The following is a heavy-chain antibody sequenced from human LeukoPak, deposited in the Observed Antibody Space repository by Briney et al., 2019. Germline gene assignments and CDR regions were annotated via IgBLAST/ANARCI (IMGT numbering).Heavy chain of an antibody. CDR1: GGSISSGSYY. V-gene: IGHV4-61*02. Sequence: PSETLSLTCSVSGGSISSGSYYWSWIRQPAGKGLEWIGRIYTSGSTNYNPSLKSRVTMSFGASNNQFSLRLSSVTAADTAVYYCARVTTGGYYNYWGQGTLVTVSS. CDR2: IYTSGST. CDR3: ARVTTGGYYNY. J-gene: IGHJ4*02. D-gene: IGHD3-22*01.